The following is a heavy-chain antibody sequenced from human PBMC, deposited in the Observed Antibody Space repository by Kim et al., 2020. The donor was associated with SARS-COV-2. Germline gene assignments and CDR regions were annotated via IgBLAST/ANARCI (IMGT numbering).Heavy chain of an antibody. V-gene: IGHV1-2*02. D-gene: IGHD6-19*01. J-gene: IGHJ4*02. CDR2: INPNSGGT. Sequence: ASVKVSCKASGYTFTGYYMHWVRQAPGQGLEWMGWINPNSGGTNYAQKFQGRVTMTRDTSISTAYMELSRLRSDDTAVYYCASMDVIAVADDEFDYWGQGTLVTVSS. CDR1: GYTFTGYY. CDR3: ASMDVIAVADDEFDY.